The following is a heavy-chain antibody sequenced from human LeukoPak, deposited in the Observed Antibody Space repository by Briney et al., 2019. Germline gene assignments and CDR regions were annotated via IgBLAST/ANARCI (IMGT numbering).Heavy chain of an antibody. J-gene: IGHJ4*02. D-gene: IGHD5-12*01. CDR3: AGGSGYDPTLDDY. CDR1: GYTFTGYY. CDR2: INPNSGGT. V-gene: IGHV1-2*02. Sequence: ASVKVSCKASGYTFTGYYMHWVRQAPGQGLEWMGWINPNSGGTNYAQKFQGRVTMTRDTSIGTAYMELSRLRSDDTAVYYCAGGSGYDPTLDDYWGQGSLVTVSS.